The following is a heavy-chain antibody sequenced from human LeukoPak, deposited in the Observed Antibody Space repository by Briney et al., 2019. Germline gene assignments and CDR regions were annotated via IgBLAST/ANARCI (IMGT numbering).Heavy chain of an antibody. CDR2: INTSGST. D-gene: IGHD2/OR15-2a*01. CDR1: GGSISGHF. CDR3: ARGLSNVYDFNWFDS. J-gene: IGHJ5*01. V-gene: IGHV4-4*07. Sequence: SETLSLTCTVSGGSISGHFWTWIRQPAGKGLEWIGRINTSGSTRYNPSLNSRVTMSVDTSKNQFSLSLTSVTAADTAVYFCARGLSNVYDFNWFDSWGQGTLATVSS.